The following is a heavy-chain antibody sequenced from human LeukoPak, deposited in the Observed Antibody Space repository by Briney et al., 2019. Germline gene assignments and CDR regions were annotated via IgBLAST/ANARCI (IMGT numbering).Heavy chain of an antibody. Sequence: GRSLRLSCAASGFTFSSYGMHWVRQAPGKGLERVAVIWYDGSNKYYADSVKGRFTISRDNSKNTLYLQMNSLRAEDTAVYYCARETDRFYMDVWGKGTTVTVSS. CDR1: GFTFSSYG. CDR2: IWYDGSNK. V-gene: IGHV3-33*01. J-gene: IGHJ6*03. CDR3: ARETDRFYMDV.